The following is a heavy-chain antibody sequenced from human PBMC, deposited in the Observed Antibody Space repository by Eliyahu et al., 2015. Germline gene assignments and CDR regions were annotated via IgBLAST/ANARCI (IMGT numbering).Heavy chain of an antibody. V-gene: IGHV2-5*02. CDR2: IYWDDDK. Sequence: QITLKESGPTLVKPTQTLTLTCTFSGFSLGTSGVGVGWIRQPPGKALEWLALIYWDDDKRYSQSLKSRLTITKDTSKNQVVLTMTNMDPVDTATYYCVHLLPSYCGDDCYTAEYFQDWGQGTLVTVSS. D-gene: IGHD2-21*02. CDR3: VHLLPSYCGDDCYTAEYFQD. CDR1: GFSLGTSGVG. J-gene: IGHJ1*01.